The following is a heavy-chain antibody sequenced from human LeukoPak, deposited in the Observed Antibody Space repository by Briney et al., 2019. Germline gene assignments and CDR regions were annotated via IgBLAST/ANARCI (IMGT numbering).Heavy chain of an antibody. D-gene: IGHD3-22*01. CDR3: ARGTGDSCKD. J-gene: IGHJ4*02. CDR1: RDSVSSNSAS. Sequence: RSQTLSLTCAISRDSVSSNSASWNWIRQSPSRGLEWLGRTYYRSKWRNDYAASVKSRITISPDTSKNQFSLQLNSVTPEDTAVYYCARGTGDSCKDWGLGTLVTVSS. V-gene: IGHV6-1*01. CDR2: TYYRSKWRN.